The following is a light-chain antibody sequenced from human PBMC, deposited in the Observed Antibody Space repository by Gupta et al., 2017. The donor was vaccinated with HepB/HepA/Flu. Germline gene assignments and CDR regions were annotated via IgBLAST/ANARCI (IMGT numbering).Light chain of an antibody. J-gene: IGLJ2*01. CDR3: AAWDDSLKGVV. V-gene: IGLV1-44*01. Sequence: QSVLTQPPSASGTPGQRVTISCSGSSSNIGRNTVTWYQQPPGTAPKLLIYSNNQRPSGVPDRFSGSKSGTSASLAISGLQSEDEVDYYCAAWDDSLKGVVFGGGTKLTV. CDR2: SNN. CDR1: SSNIGRNT.